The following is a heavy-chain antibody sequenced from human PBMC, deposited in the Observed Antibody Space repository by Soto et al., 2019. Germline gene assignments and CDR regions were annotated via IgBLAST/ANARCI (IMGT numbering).Heavy chain of an antibody. CDR2: IYPGDSDT. Sequence: GESLKISCKGSGYSFTSYWIGWVRQMPGKGLEWMGIIYPGDSDTRYSPSFQGQVTISADKSISTAYLQWSSLKASDTAMYYCARALMVYANNWFDPGAREPWSPSPQ. CDR1: GYSFTSYW. V-gene: IGHV5-51*01. D-gene: IGHD2-8*01. J-gene: IGHJ5*02. CDR3: ARALMVYANNWFDP.